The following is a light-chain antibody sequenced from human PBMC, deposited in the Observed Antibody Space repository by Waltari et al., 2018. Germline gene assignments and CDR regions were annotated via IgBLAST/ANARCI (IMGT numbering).Light chain of an antibody. CDR2: WAS. Sequence: DIVLTQSPDSLAVSLGERATINCKSSQSVLSSSNNQNHLAWYQQRPGHPPSLLVHWASTRESGVPDRFSGSGSGTDFILTINSLQAEDVAVYYCQQYYSTPRTFGQGTKLEI. CDR3: QQYYSTPRT. V-gene: IGKV4-1*01. CDR1: QSVLSSSNNQNH. J-gene: IGKJ2*01.